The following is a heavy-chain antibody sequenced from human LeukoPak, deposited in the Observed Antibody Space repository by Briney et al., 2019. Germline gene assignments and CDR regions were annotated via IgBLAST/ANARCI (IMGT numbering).Heavy chain of an antibody. CDR3: ARDETPYYYDSSGQDVVDY. J-gene: IGHJ4*02. CDR2: INPNSGGT. CDR1: GYTFTGYY. D-gene: IGHD3-22*01. Sequence: ASVKVSCKASGYTFTGYYMHWVRQAPGQGLEWMGWINPNSGGTNYAQKFQGRVTMTRDTSISTAYMELSRLRSDDTAVYYCARDETPYYYDSSGQDVVDYWGQGTLVTVSS. V-gene: IGHV1-2*02.